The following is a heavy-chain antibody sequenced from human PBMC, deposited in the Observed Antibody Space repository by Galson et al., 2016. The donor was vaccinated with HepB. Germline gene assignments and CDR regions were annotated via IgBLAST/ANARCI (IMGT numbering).Heavy chain of an antibody. CDR3: ARDRVDSDGPYWFFDL. D-gene: IGHD2-15*01. CDR1: GGSISSTSYF. V-gene: IGHV4-39*07. Sequence: SETLSLTCTVSGGSISSTSYFWVWIRQSPGKGLEWIGNIYQNGTTNHNPSLKSRASISIDKYKNQFSLQLTAVTAADTAMYYCARDRVDSDGPYWFFDLWGRGTLVSVSS. J-gene: IGHJ2*01. CDR2: IYQNGTT.